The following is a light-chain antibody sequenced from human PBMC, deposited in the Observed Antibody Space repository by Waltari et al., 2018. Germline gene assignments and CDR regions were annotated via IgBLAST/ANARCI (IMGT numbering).Light chain of an antibody. J-gene: IGLJ1*01. Sequence: QSVLTQPPSVSAAPGQKVTISCSGTTSNIGNNYVPWYQQFPGAAPKVLIYGNERLASGIPDRFSGSKSGTAATLDISGLQSEDEADYYCGAWDDRLNVYVFGTGTRVTVL. CDR3: GAWDDRLNVYV. V-gene: IGLV1-51*02. CDR1: TSNIGNNY. CDR2: GNE.